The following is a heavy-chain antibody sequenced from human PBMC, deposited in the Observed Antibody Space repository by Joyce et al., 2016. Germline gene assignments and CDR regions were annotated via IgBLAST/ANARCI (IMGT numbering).Heavy chain of an antibody. Sequence: QLQLQESGPGLVKPSETLTLTCTVSGGSVNSDRYFWAWIRQPPGKALEWVGSIYYSGTAYSNPSLKSRLTMSVDMSTNQFSLKLKSVTAGDTAVYYCARLVTWQLFDYWGQGILITVSS. CDR3: ARLVTWQLFDY. CDR2: IYYSGTA. V-gene: IGHV4-39*07. D-gene: IGHD2-8*02. J-gene: IGHJ4*02. CDR1: GGSVNSDRYF.